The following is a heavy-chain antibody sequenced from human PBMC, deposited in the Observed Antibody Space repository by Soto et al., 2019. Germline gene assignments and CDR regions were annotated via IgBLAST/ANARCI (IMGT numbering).Heavy chain of an antibody. CDR3: ARGASRRDVVVVPTDYYYMDV. J-gene: IGHJ6*03. V-gene: IGHV4-34*01. CDR2: ISQSGST. CDR1: GGSFGGYY. Sequence: SETLSLTCAVNGGSFGGYYWSWIRQPPGKGLEWIGEISQSGSTKYISPLKSRVIISVGTSKNQFSLNLNSVTAADTAVYYCARGASRRDVVVVPTDYYYMDVWGKGTTVTVSS. D-gene: IGHD2-2*01.